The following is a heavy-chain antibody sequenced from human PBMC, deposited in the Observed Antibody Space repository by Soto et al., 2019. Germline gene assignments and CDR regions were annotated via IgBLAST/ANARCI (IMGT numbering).Heavy chain of an antibody. D-gene: IGHD1-1*01. V-gene: IGHV4-39*01. Sequence: SETLSLTCTVSGGSISSSSYYWGWIRQPPGKGLEWIGSIYYSGSTYYNPFLKSRVTISVDTSKNQFSLKLSSVTAADTAVYYCARHNWNFDYWGQGTLVTVSS. CDR3: ARHNWNFDY. CDR1: GGSISSSSYY. J-gene: IGHJ4*02. CDR2: IYYSGST.